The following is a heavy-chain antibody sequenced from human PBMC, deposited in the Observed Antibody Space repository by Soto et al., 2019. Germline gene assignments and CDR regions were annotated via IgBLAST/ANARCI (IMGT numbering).Heavy chain of an antibody. CDR2: IKEDGSEI. CDR1: GFTFSSYW. CDR3: ARNVYYFDY. J-gene: IGHJ4*02. V-gene: IGHV3-7*05. Sequence: GGSLRLSCAASGFTFSSYWMNWVRQAPGKGLEWVANIKEDGSEIYYVDSVKGRFTISRDNAKNSLYLQMNSLRAEDTAVYYCARNVYYFDYWGQGTLVTVSS.